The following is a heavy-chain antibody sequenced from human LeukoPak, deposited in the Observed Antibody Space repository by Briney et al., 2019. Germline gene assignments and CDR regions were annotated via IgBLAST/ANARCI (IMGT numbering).Heavy chain of an antibody. D-gene: IGHD5-18*01. J-gene: IGHJ3*02. CDR2: IYYSGST. V-gene: IGHV4-39*07. Sequence: SETLSLTCTVSGGSISSSSYYWGWIRQPPGKGLEWIGSIYYSGSTYYNPSLKSRVTISVDTSKNQFSLKLSSVTAADTAVYYCARRGGYSYAVNAFDIWGQGTMVTVSS. CDR3: ARRGGYSYAVNAFDI. CDR1: GGSISSSSYY.